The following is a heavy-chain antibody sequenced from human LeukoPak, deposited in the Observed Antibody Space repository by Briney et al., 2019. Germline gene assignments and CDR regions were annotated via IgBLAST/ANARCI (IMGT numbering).Heavy chain of an antibody. J-gene: IGHJ4*02. CDR1: GGSISSRSYY. Sequence: PSETLSLTCIVSGGSISSRSYYWDWIRQPPGKGLEWIGNLFDSGNTHYNPSLKSRVTMSVDTSKNHLYVKLSSVTAADTAVYYCARQGSGSSYYYYTFPYWGQGTLVTVSS. D-gene: IGHD1-26*01. CDR2: LFDSGNT. CDR3: ARQGSGSSYYYYTFPY. V-gene: IGHV4-39*01.